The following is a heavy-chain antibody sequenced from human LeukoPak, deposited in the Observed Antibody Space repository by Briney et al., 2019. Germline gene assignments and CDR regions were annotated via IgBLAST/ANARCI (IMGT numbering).Heavy chain of an antibody. CDR2: INHSGST. CDR3: ARDGEGQGDY. D-gene: IGHD3-10*01. J-gene: IGHJ4*02. Sequence: KSSETLSLTCAVYGGSFGGYYWSWIRQPPGKGLEWIGEINHSGSTNYNPSLKSRVTISVDTSKNQFSLKLSSVTAADTAVYYCARDGEGQGDYWGQGTLVTVSS. V-gene: IGHV4-34*01. CDR1: GGSFGGYY.